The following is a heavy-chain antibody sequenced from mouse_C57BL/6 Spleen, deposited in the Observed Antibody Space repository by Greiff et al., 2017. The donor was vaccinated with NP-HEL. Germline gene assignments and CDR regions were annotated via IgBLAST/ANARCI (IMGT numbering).Heavy chain of an antibody. Sequence: QVTLKESGPGILQSSQTLSLTCSFSGFSLSTSGMGVSWIRQPSGKGLEWLAHIYWDDDKRYNPSLKSRLTISKDTSRNQVFLKLTSVDTADTATYYCARREEDYGYDQAWYFDVWGTGTTVTVSS. CDR2: IYWDDDK. V-gene: IGHV8-12*01. D-gene: IGHD2-2*01. J-gene: IGHJ1*03. CDR1: GFSLSTSGMG. CDR3: ARREEDYGYDQAWYFDV.